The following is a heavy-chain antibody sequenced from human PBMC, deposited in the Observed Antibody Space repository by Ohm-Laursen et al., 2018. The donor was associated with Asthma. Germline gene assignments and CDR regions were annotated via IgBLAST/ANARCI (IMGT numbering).Heavy chain of an antibody. CDR3: VSSTHFEYSYFGLDV. CDR1: GFTFRSYT. Sequence: SLRLSCAAYGFTFRSYTMNWVRQAPGQGPEWVSSITTNSNYIYYADSVQGRFTVSRDNAKSRIFLQMNNLSAEDAAVYYCVSSTHFEYSYFGLDVWGLGTTVTVSS. V-gene: IGHV3-21*01. D-gene: IGHD6-13*01. CDR2: ITTNSNYI. J-gene: IGHJ6*02.